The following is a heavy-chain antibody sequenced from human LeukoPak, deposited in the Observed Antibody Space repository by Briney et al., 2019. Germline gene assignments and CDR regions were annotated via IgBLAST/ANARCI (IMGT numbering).Heavy chain of an antibody. CDR2: IIPIFGTA. J-gene: IGHJ6*02. V-gene: IGHV1-69*13. CDR3: ARNPSTYDFWSGYYTGYYYYGMDV. Sequence: GASVKVSCKASGYTFTSYAMNWVRQAPGQGLEWMGGIIPIFGTANYAQKFQGRVTITADESTSTAYMELSSLRSEDTAVYYCARNPSTYDFWSGYYTGYYYYGMDVWGQGTTVTVSS. CDR1: GYTFTSYA. D-gene: IGHD3-3*01.